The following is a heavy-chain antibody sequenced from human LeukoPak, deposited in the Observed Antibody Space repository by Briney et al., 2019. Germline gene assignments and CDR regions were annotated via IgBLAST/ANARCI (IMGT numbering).Heavy chain of an antibody. D-gene: IGHD2-2*01. CDR2: INPNSGGT. Sequence: ASVKVSCKASGYIFTSYGISWVRQAPGQGLEWMGWINPNSGGTNYAQKFQGRVTMTRDTSISTAYMELSRLRSDDTAVYYCARGPRIIVVPAAQDLDYWGQGTLVTVSS. CDR1: GYIFTSYG. J-gene: IGHJ4*02. V-gene: IGHV1-2*02. CDR3: ARGPRIIVVPAAQDLDY.